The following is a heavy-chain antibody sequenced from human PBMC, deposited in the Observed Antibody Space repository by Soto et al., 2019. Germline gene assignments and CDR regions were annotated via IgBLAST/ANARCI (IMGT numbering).Heavy chain of an antibody. V-gene: IGHV1-58*01. CDR1: GFTFTSSA. CDR3: AADINWNAPFDP. J-gene: IGHJ5*02. Sequence: ASVKVSCKASGFTFTSSAVQWVRQARGQRLEWIGWIVVGSGNTNYAQKFQERVTITRDMSTSTAYMELSSLRSEDTAVYYCAADINWNAPFDPGGQGTLVTVSS. D-gene: IGHD1-1*01. CDR2: IVVGSGNT.